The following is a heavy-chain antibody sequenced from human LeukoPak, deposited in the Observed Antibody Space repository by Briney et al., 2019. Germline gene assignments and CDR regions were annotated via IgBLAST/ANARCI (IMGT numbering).Heavy chain of an antibody. V-gene: IGHV3-21*01. CDR2: ISSSSSYI. D-gene: IGHD3-3*01. Sequence: GGSLRLSCAASGFTFSSYSMNWVRQAPGKGLEWVSSISSSSSYICYAGSVKGRFTISRDNAKNSLYLQMNSLRAEDTAVYYCARNYDFWSLKKWCAAFDIWGQGTMVTVSS. J-gene: IGHJ3*02. CDR1: GFTFSSYS. CDR3: ARNYDFWSLKKWCAAFDI.